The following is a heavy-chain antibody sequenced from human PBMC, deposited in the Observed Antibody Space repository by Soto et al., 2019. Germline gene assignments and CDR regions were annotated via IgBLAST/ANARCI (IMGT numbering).Heavy chain of an antibody. CDR2: IWYDGSNK. Sequence: QVQLVESGGGVVQPGRSLRLSCAASGFTFSSYGMHWVRQAPGKGLEWVAVIWYDGSNKYYADSVKGRFTISRDNSKNALYLQMKSLRAEDTAVYYCAREGGYCSSTSCYLNNWGQGTLVTVSS. CDR3: AREGGYCSSTSCYLNN. J-gene: IGHJ4*02. V-gene: IGHV3-33*01. CDR1: GFTFSSYG. D-gene: IGHD2-2*01.